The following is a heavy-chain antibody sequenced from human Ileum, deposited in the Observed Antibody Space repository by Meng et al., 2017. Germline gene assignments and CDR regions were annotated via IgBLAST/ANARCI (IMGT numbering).Heavy chain of an antibody. CDR3: VRNRAAGTRDPFEI. Sequence: GGSLRLSCAAPGFTFSSYTMSWVPQAPGKGLEWVSSITGRSAYIYYASSMKGRFTISRDNADNSLYLQMNSLRAEDTAVYYCVRNRAAGTRDPFEIWGQGTMVTVSS. J-gene: IGHJ3*02. CDR1: GFTFSSYT. D-gene: IGHD6-13*01. CDR2: ITGRSAYI. V-gene: IGHV3-21*01.